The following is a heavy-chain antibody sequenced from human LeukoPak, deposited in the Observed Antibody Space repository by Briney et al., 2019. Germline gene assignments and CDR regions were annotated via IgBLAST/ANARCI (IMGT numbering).Heavy chain of an antibody. J-gene: IGHJ5*02. V-gene: IGHV4-31*03. D-gene: IGHD3-10*01. CDR1: GGSISSGGYY. CDR3: ARDKQTGGFDP. Sequence: SQTLSLTCTVSGGSISSGGYYWSWIRQHPGEGLEWIGYIYYSGSTYYNPSLKSRVSISVDTSKNQFSLKLSSVTAADTAVYYCARDKQTGGFDPWGQGTLVTVSS. CDR2: IYYSGST.